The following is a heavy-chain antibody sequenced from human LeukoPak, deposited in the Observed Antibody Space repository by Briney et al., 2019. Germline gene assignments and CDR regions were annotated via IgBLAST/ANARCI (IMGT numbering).Heavy chain of an antibody. CDR1: GFTFSKFA. J-gene: IGHJ3*02. D-gene: IGHD6-19*01. Sequence: GGSLRLSCAASGFTFSKFAMSWVRQAPGKGLEWVSAVDSSGAYTYYADSVKGRFTISRDNSKNTLYLQMNSLRAEDTAVYYCAKGAVAVADAFDIWGQGTMVTVSS. CDR2: VDSSGAYT. V-gene: IGHV3-23*01. CDR3: AKGAVAVADAFDI.